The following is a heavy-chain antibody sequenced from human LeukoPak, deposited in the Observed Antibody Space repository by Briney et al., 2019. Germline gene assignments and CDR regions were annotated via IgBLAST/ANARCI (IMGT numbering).Heavy chain of an antibody. D-gene: IGHD5-18*01. Sequence: GGSLRLSCEASGFAFSDPYMSWIRQAPGKGLECLSYISGSGTDINYADSVRGRFTISRDNAKNLLYLQMNDLRLEDTAVYYCARTARHLDYWGQGTLVTVSS. J-gene: IGHJ4*02. CDR3: ARTARHLDY. CDR2: ISGSGTDI. CDR1: GFAFSDPY. V-gene: IGHV3-11*04.